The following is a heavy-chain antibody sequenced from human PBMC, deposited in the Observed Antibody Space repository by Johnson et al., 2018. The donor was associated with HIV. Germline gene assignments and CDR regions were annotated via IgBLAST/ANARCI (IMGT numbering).Heavy chain of an antibody. CDR3: AKDLIELQGAFDI. CDR1: GFTFDDYA. Sequence: EMQLVESGGGLVQPGMSLRLSCAASGFTFDDYAMHWVRQAPGKGLEWVANINQDGTEKYYVDSLTGRFTISRDNAKKSLYLQMNSLRAEDTAIYYCAKDLIELQGAFDIWGQGTMVTVSS. J-gene: IGHJ3*02. V-gene: IGHV3-7*01. D-gene: IGHD1-26*01. CDR2: INQDGTEK.